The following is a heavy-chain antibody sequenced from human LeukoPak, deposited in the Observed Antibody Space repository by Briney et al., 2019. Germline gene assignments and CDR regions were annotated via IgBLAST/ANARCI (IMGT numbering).Heavy chain of an antibody. CDR2: INHSGST. CDR3: ARGPTWRSSSDY. Sequence: PSETLSLTCAVYGGSFSGYYWSWIRQPPGKGLEWIGEINHSGSTNYNPSLKSRVTISVDTSKNQFSLKLSSVTAADTAVYYCARGPTWRSSSDYWGQGTLVTVSS. D-gene: IGHD2-15*01. J-gene: IGHJ4*02. V-gene: IGHV4-34*01. CDR1: GGSFSGYY.